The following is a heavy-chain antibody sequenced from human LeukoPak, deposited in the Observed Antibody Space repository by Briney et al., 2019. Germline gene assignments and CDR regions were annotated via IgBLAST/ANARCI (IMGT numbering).Heavy chain of an antibody. V-gene: IGHV3-74*01. Sequence: GGSLRLSCAASGFSISGYWMHWVRQAAGEGLVWVSRMNSGGTTINYADSVKGRFTISRDNVDNTLHLQMNSLRGEDTAVYYCIREVQVRASASLGLWGQGTLVTVSS. D-gene: IGHD3-16*01. CDR2: MNSGGTTI. CDR1: GFSISGYW. CDR3: IREVQVRASASLGL. J-gene: IGHJ4*01.